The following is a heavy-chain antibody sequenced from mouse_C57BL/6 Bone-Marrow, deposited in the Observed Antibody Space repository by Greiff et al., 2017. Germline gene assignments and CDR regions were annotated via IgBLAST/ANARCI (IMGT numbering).Heavy chain of an antibody. V-gene: IGHV1-55*01. Sequence: QVQLKQPGAELVKPGASVKMSCKASGYTFTSYWITWVKQRPGQGLVWIGDIYPGSGSTNYNEKFKSKATLTVDTSSSTAYMQLSSLTSEDSAVYYCARGGIDSNYWYFDVWGTGTTGTVSS. J-gene: IGHJ1*03. D-gene: IGHD2-5*01. CDR2: IYPGSGST. CDR3: ARGGIDSNYWYFDV. CDR1: GYTFTSYW.